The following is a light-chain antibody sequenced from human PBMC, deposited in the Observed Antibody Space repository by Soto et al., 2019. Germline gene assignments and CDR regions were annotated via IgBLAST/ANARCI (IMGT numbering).Light chain of an antibody. CDR1: QSISSY. CDR2: AAS. V-gene: IGKV1-39*01. J-gene: IGKJ2*01. Sequence: DIQMTQSPSSLSASVGDRVTITCRASQSISSYLNWYQQKPGKAPKLLIYAASSLQSGVPSRFSGSGSGTDFTLSISSLQPEYFANYYCQQSYSTLYTFGQGTKLEI. CDR3: QQSYSTLYT.